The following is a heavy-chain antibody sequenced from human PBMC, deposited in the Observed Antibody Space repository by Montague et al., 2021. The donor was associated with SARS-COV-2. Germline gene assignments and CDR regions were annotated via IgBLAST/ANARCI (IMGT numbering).Heavy chain of an antibody. D-gene: IGHD2-2*01. Sequence: SETLSLTCTVSGGSISSSSYYWGWIRQPPGKGLEWIGSIYYSGSTYYNPSLKSRVTISVDTSKNLFSLKLSSVTAADTAVYYCARHLVYCSSTSCYEGRFDPWGQGTLVTVSS. CDR2: IYYSGST. CDR1: GGSISSSSYY. CDR3: ARHLVYCSSTSCYEGRFDP. J-gene: IGHJ5*02. V-gene: IGHV4-39*01.